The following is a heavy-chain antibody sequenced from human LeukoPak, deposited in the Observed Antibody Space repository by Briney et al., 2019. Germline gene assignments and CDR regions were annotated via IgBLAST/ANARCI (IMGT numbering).Heavy chain of an antibody. J-gene: IGHJ5*02. D-gene: IGHD3-10*01. V-gene: IGHV1-69*13. CDR3: ARGFGELDWFDP. Sequence: SVKVSCKASGGTFSSYAISWVRQAPGQGLEWMGGIIPIFGTANYAQKFQGRVTITADESTSTAYMELSSLRSEDTDVYYCARGFGELDWFDPWGQGTLVTVSS. CDR1: GGTFSSYA. CDR2: IIPIFGTA.